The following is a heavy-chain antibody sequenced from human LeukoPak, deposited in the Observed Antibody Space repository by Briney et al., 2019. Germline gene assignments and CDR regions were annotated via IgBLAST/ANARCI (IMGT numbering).Heavy chain of an antibody. Sequence: PSETLSLTCTVSGGSISSGDYYWSWIRQPPGKGLEWIGYIYYSGSTYHNPSLKSRVTISVDTSKNQFSLKLSSVTAADAAVYYCARYSSSSFYYYYMDVWGKGTTVTVSS. D-gene: IGHD6-6*01. CDR1: GGSISSGDYY. J-gene: IGHJ6*03. V-gene: IGHV4-30-4*08. CDR3: ARYSSSSFYYYYMDV. CDR2: IYYSGST.